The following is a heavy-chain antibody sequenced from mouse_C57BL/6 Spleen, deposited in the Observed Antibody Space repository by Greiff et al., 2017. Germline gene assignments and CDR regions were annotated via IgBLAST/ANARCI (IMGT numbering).Heavy chain of an antibody. CDR1: GYTFTSYW. CDR2: IDPDSGGT. J-gene: IGHJ2*01. Sequence: QVQLQQPGAELVKPGASVKLSCKASGYTFTSYWMHWVKQRPGRGLEWIGGIDPDSGGTKYNEKFKGKATLTVDKPSSTAYMQLSSLTSEDSAVYYCARVGTWDFDDWGQGTTLT. CDR3: ARVGTWDFDD. V-gene: IGHV1-72*01. D-gene: IGHD3-3*01.